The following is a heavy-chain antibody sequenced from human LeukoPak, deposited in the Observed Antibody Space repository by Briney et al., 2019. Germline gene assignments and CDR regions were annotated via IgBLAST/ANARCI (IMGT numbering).Heavy chain of an antibody. J-gene: IGHJ5*02. Sequence: PGGSLRLSCAASGITFGNNWMHWVRQGPGKGLVWISRINSDGGGAIYADSVKGRFTISRDNSKNTLYLQMNSLRAEDTAVYYCARTYYYGSGSYPWFDPWGQGTLVTVSS. CDR2: INSDGGGA. V-gene: IGHV3-74*01. CDR3: ARTYYYGSGSYPWFDP. CDR1: GITFGNNW. D-gene: IGHD3-10*01.